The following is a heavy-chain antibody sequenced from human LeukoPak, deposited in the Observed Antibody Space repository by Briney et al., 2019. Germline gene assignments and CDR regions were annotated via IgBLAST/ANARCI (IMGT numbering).Heavy chain of an antibody. V-gene: IGHV4-34*01. CDR3: ARGPYIVVVPAARLINTRYFDY. Sequence: PSETLSLTCAVYSGSFSGYYWSWIRHPPGKGLEWIGEINHSGSTTYNPSLTSRVTISVDTSKNHFSLKLSSVTAADTAVYYCARGPYIVVVPAARLINTRYFDYWGQGTLVTVSS. J-gene: IGHJ4*02. CDR1: SGSFSGYY. D-gene: IGHD2-2*01. CDR2: INHSGST.